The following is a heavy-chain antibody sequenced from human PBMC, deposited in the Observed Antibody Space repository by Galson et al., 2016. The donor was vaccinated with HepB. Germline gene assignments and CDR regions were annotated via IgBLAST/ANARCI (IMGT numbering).Heavy chain of an antibody. CDR1: GFTFTSYP. D-gene: IGHD3-10*01. CDR3: TSGGESR. V-gene: IGHV3-74*01. Sequence: SLRPSCAASGFTFTSYPMHWVRQAPGKGLVWVSHIANDGTNAHYADSVKGRFSISRDNAKSTVYLQMNSVGVEDTAVYYCTSGGESRWGQGTLVTVSS. CDR2: IANDGTNA. J-gene: IGHJ4*02.